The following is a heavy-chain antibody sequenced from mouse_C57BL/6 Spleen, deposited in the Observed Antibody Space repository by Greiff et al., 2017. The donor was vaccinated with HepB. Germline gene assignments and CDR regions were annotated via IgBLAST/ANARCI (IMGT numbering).Heavy chain of an antibody. V-gene: IGHV1-53*01. CDR3: ARRATVVATYFDY. D-gene: IGHD1-1*01. CDR1: GYTFTSYW. Sequence: QVHVKQSGTELVKPGASVKLSCKASGYTFTSYWMHWVKQRPGQGLEWIGNINPSNGGTNYNEKFKSKATLTVDKSSSTAYMQLSSLTSEDSAVYYCARRATVVATYFDYWGQGTTLTVSS. CDR2: INPSNGGT. J-gene: IGHJ2*01.